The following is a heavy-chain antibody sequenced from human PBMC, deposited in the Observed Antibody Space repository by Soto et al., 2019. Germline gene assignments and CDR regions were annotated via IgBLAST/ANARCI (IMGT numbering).Heavy chain of an antibody. CDR2: ISAYNGNT. V-gene: IGHV1-18*01. D-gene: IGHD4-17*01. CDR3: AREGNGDSAYYYCGMDV. Sequence: QVQLVQSGADVKKPGASVKVSCKASGYTFTSYGISWVRQAPGQGLEWMGWISAYNGNTNYAQKLQGRVTMTTDTSTSTAYMELRSLRSDDTAVYYCAREGNGDSAYYYCGMDVWGQGTTVTVS. J-gene: IGHJ6*02. CDR1: GYTFTSYG.